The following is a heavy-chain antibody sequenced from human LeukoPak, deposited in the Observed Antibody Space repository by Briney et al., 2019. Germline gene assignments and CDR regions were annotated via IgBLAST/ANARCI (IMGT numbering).Heavy chain of an antibody. CDR2: ISGSGGST. J-gene: IGHJ6*03. D-gene: IGHD3-22*01. CDR1: GFTFSSYG. V-gene: IGHV3-23*01. CDR3: AKDRSRGGSCEELVCITMIVVVIGLYYYYYMDV. Sequence: GGSLRLSCAASGFTFSSYGMSWVRQAPGKGLEWVSAISGSGGSTYYADSVKGRFTISRDNSKNTLYLQMNSLRAEDTAVYYCAKDRSRGGSCEELVCITMIVVVIGLYYYYYMDVWGKGTTVTISS.